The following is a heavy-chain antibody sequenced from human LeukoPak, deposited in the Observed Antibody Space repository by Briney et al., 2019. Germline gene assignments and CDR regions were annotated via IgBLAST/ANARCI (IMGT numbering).Heavy chain of an antibody. D-gene: IGHD3-16*01. CDR2: INTDGTNT. V-gene: IGHV3-74*01. CDR1: GYTFTNYW. Sequence: GGSLRLSCAASGYTFTNYWMHWVRQAPGEGLVWVSRINTDGTNTIYADSVRGRFTVSRDNAKNTLYLQMASLRAEDTAVYYCARDRGINWFDPWGQGTLVAVSS. CDR3: ARDRGINWFDP. J-gene: IGHJ5*02.